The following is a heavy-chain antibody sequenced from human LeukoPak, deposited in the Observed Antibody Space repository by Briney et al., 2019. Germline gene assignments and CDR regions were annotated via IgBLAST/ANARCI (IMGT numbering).Heavy chain of an antibody. CDR2: INSDGSST. CDR3: FIPPYTTIFGVVIREGAFDI. J-gene: IGHJ3*02. CDR1: GFTFSSYG. V-gene: IGHV3-74*01. D-gene: IGHD3-3*01. Sequence: GRSLRLSCAASGFTFSSYGMHWVRQAPGKGLVWVSRINSDGSSTSYADSVKGRFTISRDNAKNTLYLQMNSLRAEDTAVYYCFIPPYTTIFGVVIREGAFDIWGQGTMVTVSS.